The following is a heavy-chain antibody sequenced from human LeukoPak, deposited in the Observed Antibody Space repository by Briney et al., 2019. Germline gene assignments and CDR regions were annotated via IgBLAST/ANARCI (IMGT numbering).Heavy chain of an antibody. CDR2: ISYDGSNK. J-gene: IGHJ4*02. CDR3: ANIAVAVGRYFDY. D-gene: IGHD6-19*01. Sequence: GRSLRLSCAASGFTFSSYGMHWVRQAPGKGLEWVVVISYDGSNKYYADSVKGRFTISRDNSKNTLYLQMNSLRAEDTAVYYCANIAVAVGRYFDYWGQGTLVTVSS. CDR1: GFTFSSYG. V-gene: IGHV3-30*18.